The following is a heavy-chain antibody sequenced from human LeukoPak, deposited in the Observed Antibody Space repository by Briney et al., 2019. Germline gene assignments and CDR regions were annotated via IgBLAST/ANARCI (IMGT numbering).Heavy chain of an antibody. J-gene: IGHJ4*02. CDR2: IIPILGVA. V-gene: IGHV1-69*04. CDR3: ARGVALHLPGVASATFLFDY. D-gene: IGHD6-13*01. Sequence: ASVKVSCKASGGTFSSFVISWVRQAPGQGLQWMGKIIPILGVADYAQRFQGRVTITADKSTSTAYMELKNPKSEDSAVYYCARGVALHLPGVASATFLFDYWGPGTLVTVSS. CDR1: GGTFSSFV.